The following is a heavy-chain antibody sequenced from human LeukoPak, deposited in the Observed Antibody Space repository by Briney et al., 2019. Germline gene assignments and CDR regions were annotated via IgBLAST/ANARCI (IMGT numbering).Heavy chain of an antibody. J-gene: IGHJ6*03. CDR1: GFTFGSYS. D-gene: IGHD3-3*01. CDR2: ISSSSSYI. Sequence: GGSLRLSCAASGFTFGSYSMNWVRQAPGKGLEWVSSISSSSSYIYYADSVKGRFTISRDNAKNSLYLQMNSLRAEDTAVYYCARDAYYDFWSGLIDYYYYYMDVWGKGTMVAVSS. V-gene: IGHV3-21*01. CDR3: ARDAYYDFWSGLIDYYYYYMDV.